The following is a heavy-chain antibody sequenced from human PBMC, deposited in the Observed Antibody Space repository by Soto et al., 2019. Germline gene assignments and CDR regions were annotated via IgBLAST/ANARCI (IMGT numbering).Heavy chain of an antibody. CDR2: INPPSGIP. D-gene: IGHD2-2*01. Sequence: QVQLVQSGAEVKKPESSVKVSCKTSGGTFVRHVISWVRQAPGQGPEWMGKINPPSGIPNYAQKFQDRVTFTADTDSSTAYMELSSLRSDDTAVYYCAAPACAATWCSPSHNLDHWGQGTLVTVYS. CDR3: AAPACAATWCSPSHNLDH. J-gene: IGHJ4*02. CDR1: GGTFVRHV. V-gene: IGHV1-69*09.